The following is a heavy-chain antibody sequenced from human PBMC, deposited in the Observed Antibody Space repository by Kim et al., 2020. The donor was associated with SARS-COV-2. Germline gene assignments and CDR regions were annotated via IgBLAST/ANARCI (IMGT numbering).Heavy chain of an antibody. Sequence: SETLSLTCTVSGGSISSYYWSWIRQPPGKGLEWIGYIYYSGSTNYNPSLKSRVTISVDTSKNQFSLKLSSVTAADTAVYYCARDPLAAYYFDYWGQGTLV. J-gene: IGHJ4*02. CDR2: IYYSGST. D-gene: IGHD6-13*01. CDR1: GGSISSYY. CDR3: ARDPLAAYYFDY. V-gene: IGHV4-59*01.